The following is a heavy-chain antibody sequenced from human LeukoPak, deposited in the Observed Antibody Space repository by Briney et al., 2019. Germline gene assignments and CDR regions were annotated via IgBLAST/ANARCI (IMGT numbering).Heavy chain of an antibody. D-gene: IGHD5-18*01. V-gene: IGHV4-38-2*02. CDR1: GYSISSGYY. CDR3: ARGGDTAMVLCYFDY. Sequence: SETLSLTCTVSGYSISSGYYWGWIRQPPGKGLEWIGSIYHSGSTYYNPSLKSRVTISVDTSKNQFSLKLSSVTAADTAVYYCARGGDTAMVLCYFDYWGQGTLVTVSS. CDR2: IYHSGST. J-gene: IGHJ4*02.